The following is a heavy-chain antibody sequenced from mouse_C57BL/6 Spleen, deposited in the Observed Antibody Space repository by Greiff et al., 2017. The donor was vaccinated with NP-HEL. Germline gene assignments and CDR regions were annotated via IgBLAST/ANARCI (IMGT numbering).Heavy chain of an antibody. V-gene: IGHV5-12*01. D-gene: IGHD1-1*01. CDR2: ISNGGGST. Sequence: KLVESGGGLVQPGGSLKLSCAASGFTFSDYYMYWVRQTPEKRLEWVAYISNGGGSTYYPDTVKGRFTSSRDNAKNTLYLQMSRLKSEDTAMYYCASSTVVATKAMDYWGQGTSVTVSS. CDR3: ASSTVVATKAMDY. CDR1: GFTFSDYY. J-gene: IGHJ4*01.